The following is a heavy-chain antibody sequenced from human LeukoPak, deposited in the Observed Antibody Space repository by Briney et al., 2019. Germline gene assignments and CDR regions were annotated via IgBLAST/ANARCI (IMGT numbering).Heavy chain of an antibody. D-gene: IGHD5-24*01. CDR2: ISPSGFSR. CDR1: GYTFTSNY. J-gene: IGHJ5*02. V-gene: IGHV1-46*01. CDR3: ARDHSVRDEAWWFNP. Sequence: ASVKVSCKAFGYTFTSNYMHWVRQAPRHGPEWMGVISPSGFSRAHAQKFQGRVTLTRDMCTSTDYLELSSLRPEDTAVYYCARDHSVRDEAWWFNPWGQGTLVTVSS.